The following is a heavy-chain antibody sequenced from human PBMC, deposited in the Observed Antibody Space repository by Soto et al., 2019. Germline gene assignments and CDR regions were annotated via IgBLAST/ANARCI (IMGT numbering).Heavy chain of an antibody. D-gene: IGHD3-9*01. Sequence: GGSLRLSCAASGFTFSSYAMSCVRQAPGKGLEWVSAISGSGGSTYYADSVKGRFTISRDNSKNTLYLQMNSLRAEDTAVYYCAKDRRYFDWLLRDNWFDPWGQGTLVTVSS. V-gene: IGHV3-23*01. CDR2: ISGSGGST. CDR1: GFTFSSYA. CDR3: AKDRRYFDWLLRDNWFDP. J-gene: IGHJ5*02.